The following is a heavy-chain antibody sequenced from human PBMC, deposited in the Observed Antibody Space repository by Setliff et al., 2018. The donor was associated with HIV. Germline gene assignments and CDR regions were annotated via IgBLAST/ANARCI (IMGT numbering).Heavy chain of an antibody. J-gene: IGHJ6*03. D-gene: IGHD1-26*01. V-gene: IGHV1-46*01. CDR2: INPSGGDT. Sequence: ASVKVSCKASGYTFTNFYVHWVRQAPGQGLEWLGMINPSGGDTTYAQKFQGRVTMTRDTSTSTVYMELSSLRSEDTAVYYCARGGQYSGSYLPRDYYMDVWGKGTTVTVSS. CDR3: ARGGQYSGSYLPRDYYMDV. CDR1: GYTFTNFY.